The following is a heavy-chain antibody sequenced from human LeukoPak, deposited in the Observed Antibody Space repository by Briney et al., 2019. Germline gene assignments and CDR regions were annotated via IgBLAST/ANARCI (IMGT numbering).Heavy chain of an antibody. CDR2: INPNSGGT. CDR1: GYTFTGYY. J-gene: IGHJ4*02. V-gene: IGHV1-2*02. CDR3: ARGGIAARLCPDY. Sequence: GASVKVSCKASGYTFTGYYMHRVRQAPGQGLEWMGWINPNSGGTNYAQKFQGRVTMTRDTSISTAYMELSRLRSDDTAVYYCARGGIAARLCPDYWGQGTLVTVSS. D-gene: IGHD6-6*01.